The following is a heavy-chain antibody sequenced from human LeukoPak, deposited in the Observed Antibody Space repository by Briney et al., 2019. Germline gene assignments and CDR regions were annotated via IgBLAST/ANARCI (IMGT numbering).Heavy chain of an antibody. CDR1: GYTFTSYY. CDR2: INPSGGST. J-gene: IGHJ4*02. D-gene: IGHD3-3*01. CDR3: ARALGDFWSGAGGDY. V-gene: IGHV1-46*01. Sequence: ASVKVSCKASGYTFTSYYMHWVRQAPGQGLEWMGIINPSGGSTSYAQKFQGRVTMTRDMSTSTVYMELSSLRSEDTAVYYCARALGDFWSGAGGDYWGQGTLVTVPS.